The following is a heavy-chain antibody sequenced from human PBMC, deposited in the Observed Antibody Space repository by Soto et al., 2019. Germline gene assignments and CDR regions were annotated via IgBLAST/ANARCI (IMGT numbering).Heavy chain of an antibody. V-gene: IGHV4-59*01. D-gene: IGHD2-2*01. CDR1: GGSISSYY. Sequence: SETLSLTCTVSGGSISSYYWSWIRQPPGKGLEWIGYIYYSGSTNYNPSLKSRVTISVDTSKNQFSLKLSSVTAADTAVYYCARVGYCSSTSCPFDYWGQGTLVTVS. J-gene: IGHJ4*02. CDR3: ARVGYCSSTSCPFDY. CDR2: IYYSGST.